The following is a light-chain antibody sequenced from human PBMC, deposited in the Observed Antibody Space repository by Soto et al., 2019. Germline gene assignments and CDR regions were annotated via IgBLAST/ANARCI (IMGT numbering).Light chain of an antibody. J-gene: IGKJ1*01. CDR2: DAS. CDR3: QQRSNWPPWT. CDR1: QSVSSN. V-gene: IGKV3-11*01. Sequence: EIVMTQSPATPSVSPGERATLSCRASQSVSSNLAWYQQKPGQAPRLLIYDASNRATGIPARFSGSGSGTDFTLTISSLEPEDFAVYYCQQRSNWPPWTFGQGTKVDIK.